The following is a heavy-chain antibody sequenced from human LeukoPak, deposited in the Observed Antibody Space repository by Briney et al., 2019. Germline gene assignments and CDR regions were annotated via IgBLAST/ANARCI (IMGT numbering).Heavy chain of an antibody. CDR3: ARRRVLLWFGELLGWFDP. D-gene: IGHD3-10*01. J-gene: IGHJ5*02. V-gene: IGHV4-34*01. Sequence: MSSETLSLTCAVYGGSFSGYYWSWIRQPPGKGLEWIGEINHSGSTNYNPSLKSRVTISVDTSKNQFSLKLSSVTAADTAVYYCARRRVLLWFGELLGWFDPWGQGTLVTVSS. CDR2: INHSGST. CDR1: GGSFSGYY.